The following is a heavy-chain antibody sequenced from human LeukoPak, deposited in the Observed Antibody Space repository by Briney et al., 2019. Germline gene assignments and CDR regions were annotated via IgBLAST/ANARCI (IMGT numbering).Heavy chain of an antibody. D-gene: IGHD6-25*01. V-gene: IGHV3-74*01. CDR2: ISNDGKNI. J-gene: IGHJ6*02. CDR3: ARRPTASAERGMDV. Sequence: PGGSLRLSCTASGFTFSRHWMHWVCQAPEKGLEWVSRISNDGKNIAYADSVKDRFTISRDNAKNTLYLEINSLGTEDTAVYYCARRPTASAERGMDVWGHGTTVIVSS. CDR1: GFTFSRHW.